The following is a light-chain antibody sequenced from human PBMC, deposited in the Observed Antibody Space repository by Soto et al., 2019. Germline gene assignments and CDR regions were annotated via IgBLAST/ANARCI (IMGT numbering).Light chain of an antibody. CDR1: QSVSSSY. Sequence: EIVLTQAPGTLSLSPGERATLSCRASQSVSSSYLAWYQQKPGQAPRLLIYGASSRATGIPDRFSGSGSGTGFTLTLRCLEQEDFGGYYRQEFGYPPWKVGQGDQGEIK. J-gene: IGKJ1*01. CDR2: GAS. V-gene: IGKV3-20*01. CDR3: QEFGYPPWK.